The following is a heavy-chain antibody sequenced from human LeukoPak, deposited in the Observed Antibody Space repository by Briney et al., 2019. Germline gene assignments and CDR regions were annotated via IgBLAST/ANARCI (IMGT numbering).Heavy chain of an antibody. J-gene: IGHJ4*02. Sequence: GGSLRLSYAASGFTFSSYAMSWVRQAPGKGLEWVSAISGSGGSTYYADSVKGRFTISRDNSKNTLYLQMNSLRAEDTAVYYCAKGQLFTVTTGFDYWGQGTLVTVSS. V-gene: IGHV3-23*01. CDR3: AKGQLFTVTTGFDY. D-gene: IGHD4-17*01. CDR2: ISGSGGST. CDR1: GFTFSSYA.